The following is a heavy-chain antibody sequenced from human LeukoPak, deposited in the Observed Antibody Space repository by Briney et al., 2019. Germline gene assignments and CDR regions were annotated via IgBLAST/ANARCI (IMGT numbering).Heavy chain of an antibody. Sequence: ASVKVSCKASGYTFSSFYMHWVRQAPGQGLEWMGIIKPSGGSTSYAQKFQGRVTMTRDTSTSTVYMELSSLRSEDTAVYYCARANIVATKCDYWGQGTLVTVSS. J-gene: IGHJ4*02. CDR3: ARANIVATKCDY. CDR2: IKPSGGST. V-gene: IGHV1-46*01. CDR1: GYTFSSFY. D-gene: IGHD5-12*01.